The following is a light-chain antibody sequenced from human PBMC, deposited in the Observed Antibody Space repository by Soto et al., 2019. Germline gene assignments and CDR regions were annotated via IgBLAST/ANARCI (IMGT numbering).Light chain of an antibody. J-gene: IGKJ3*01. V-gene: IGKV3-11*01. CDR1: QSVSSY. Sequence: EIVLTQSPATLSLSPGERATLSCRASQSVSSYLAWYQQKPGQAPRLLIYDASNRATGIPARFRGSGSWTDFTLTLSSLEPEDFAVYYTQQRSNWPSFGPGTKVAIK. CDR3: QQRSNWPS. CDR2: DAS.